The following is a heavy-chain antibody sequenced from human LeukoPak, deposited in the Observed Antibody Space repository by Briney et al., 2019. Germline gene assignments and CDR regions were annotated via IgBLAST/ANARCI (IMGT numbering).Heavy chain of an antibody. D-gene: IGHD2-2*01. J-gene: IGHJ5*02. V-gene: IGHV3-30-3*01. CDR2: ISYDGSNK. CDR1: GFTFSSYA. CDR3: ARALGCSSTSCYWENNWFDP. Sequence: PGGSLRLSCAASGFTFSSYAMHWVRQAPGKGLEWVAVISYDGSNKYYADSVKGRFTISRDNSKNTLYLQMNSLRAEDTAVYYCARALGCSSTSCYWENNWFDPWGQGTLVTVSS.